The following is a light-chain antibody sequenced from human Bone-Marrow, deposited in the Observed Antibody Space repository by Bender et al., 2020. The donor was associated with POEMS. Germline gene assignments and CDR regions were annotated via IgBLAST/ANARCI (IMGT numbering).Light chain of an antibody. CDR3: KSFTTSRTLV. CDR2: GVN. V-gene: IGLV2-14*01. CDR1: NNDVGFYNY. J-gene: IGLJ2*01. Sequence: QSALTQPASVSGSPGQSITISCTGTNNDVGFYNYVSWYQQHPGQAPKLMIYGVNNRPSGVSDRFSGSKSGNTASLTISGLQAEDEADYYCKSFTTSRTLVFGGGTRLTVL.